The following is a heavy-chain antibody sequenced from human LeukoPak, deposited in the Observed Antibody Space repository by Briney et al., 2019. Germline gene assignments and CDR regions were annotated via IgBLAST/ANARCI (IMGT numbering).Heavy chain of an antibody. CDR3: AKFYSPDLRYFVDDYYYYYMDV. CDR1: GGIFSSYA. V-gene: IGHV1-69*06. D-gene: IGHD3-9*01. Sequence: SVKVSCKASGGIFSSYAISWVRQAPGQGLEWMGGIIPIFGTANYAQKFQGRVTITADKSTSTAYMELSSLRAEDTAVYYCAKFYSPDLRYFVDDYYYYYMDVWGKGTTVTISS. CDR2: IIPIFGTA. J-gene: IGHJ6*03.